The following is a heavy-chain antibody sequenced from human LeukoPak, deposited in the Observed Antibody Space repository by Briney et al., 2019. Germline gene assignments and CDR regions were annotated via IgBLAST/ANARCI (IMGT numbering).Heavy chain of an antibody. CDR1: GGSVSSGDYY. J-gene: IGHJ3*02. CDR3: ARLQDKRITMVRGVRRNAFDI. Sequence: SETLSLTCTVSGGSVSSGDYYWSWIRQPPGKGLEWIGYIYYSGSTYYNPSLKSRVTLSVDTSKNQFSLKLSSVTAADTAVYYCARLQDKRITMVRGVRRNAFDIWGQGTMVTVSS. V-gene: IGHV4-30-4*01. D-gene: IGHD3-10*01. CDR2: IYYSGST.